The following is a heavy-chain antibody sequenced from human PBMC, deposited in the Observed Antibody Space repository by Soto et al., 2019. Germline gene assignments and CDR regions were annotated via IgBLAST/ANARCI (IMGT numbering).Heavy chain of an antibody. D-gene: IGHD2-21*01. CDR2: IYGSGRGI. CDR3: AKDAVYNDGLWLMDH. Sequence: HPGGSLRLSCTASGLPHSNFAMMWVRQAPGKGLECVSGIYGSGRGIEYADSVKGRFTISRDNSKNTVYPQMTDLRADDTAVYYCAKDAVYNDGLWLMDHWGQGTQVTVSS. J-gene: IGHJ4*02. CDR1: GLPHSNFA. V-gene: IGHV3-23*05.